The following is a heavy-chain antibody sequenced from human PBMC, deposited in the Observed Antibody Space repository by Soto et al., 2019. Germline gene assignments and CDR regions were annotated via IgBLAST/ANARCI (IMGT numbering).Heavy chain of an antibody. CDR3: VRYCGTTKCPFDY. D-gene: IGHD2-2*01. CDR2: IYYSGNT. Sequence: SETLSLTCTVSGGSISSGGSYWGWIRQPPGNGLEWIGYIYYSGNTYFNPSLKSRVTLSVDTSKNQFSLNLSSVNAADPAVYYCVRYCGTTKCPFDYWGQGTLVTVSS. J-gene: IGHJ4*02. V-gene: IGHV4-30-4*01. CDR1: GGSISSGGSY.